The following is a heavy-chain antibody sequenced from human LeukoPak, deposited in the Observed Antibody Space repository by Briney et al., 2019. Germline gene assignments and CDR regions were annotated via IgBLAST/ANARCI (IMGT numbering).Heavy chain of an antibody. CDR3: ATYYDTSGYRFDY. Sequence: PSETLSLTCAVSGGSISSDNWWSWIRQPPGKELEWIGEVLRSGSTNYNPSLKSRVTMSIDKSKNQFSLKVNSVTAADTAVYYCATYYDTSGYRFDYWGQGTLVTVSS. J-gene: IGHJ4*02. CDR2: VLRSGST. V-gene: IGHV4-4*02. D-gene: IGHD3-22*01. CDR1: GGSISSDNW.